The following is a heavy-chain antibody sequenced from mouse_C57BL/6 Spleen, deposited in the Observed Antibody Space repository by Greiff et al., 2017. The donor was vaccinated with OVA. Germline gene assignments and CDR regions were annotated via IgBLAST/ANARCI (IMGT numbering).Heavy chain of an antibody. CDR3: AHGDYGSSPFAY. CDR2: INPNNGGT. CDR1: GYTFTDYN. J-gene: IGHJ3*01. Sequence: EVQLKESGPELVKPGASVKIPCKASGYTFTDYNMDWVKQSHGKSLEWIGDINPNNGGTIYNQKFKGKATLTVDKSSSTAYMELRSLTSEDTAVYYCAHGDYGSSPFAYWGQGTLVTVSA. V-gene: IGHV1-18*01. D-gene: IGHD1-1*01.